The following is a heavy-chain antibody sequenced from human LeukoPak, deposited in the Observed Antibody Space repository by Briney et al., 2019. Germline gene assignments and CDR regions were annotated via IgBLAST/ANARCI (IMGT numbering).Heavy chain of an antibody. CDR1: GFTFSSYA. V-gene: IGHV3-30-3*01. CDR2: ISYDASNK. J-gene: IGHJ4*02. D-gene: IGHD4-17*01. CDR3: ARENGHGDYFDY. Sequence: GGSLRLSCAASGFTFSSYAMHWVRQAPGKGLEWVAVISYDASNKYYADSVKGRFTISRDNSKNTLYLQMNSLRAEDTAAYYCARENGHGDYFDYWGQGTLVTVSS.